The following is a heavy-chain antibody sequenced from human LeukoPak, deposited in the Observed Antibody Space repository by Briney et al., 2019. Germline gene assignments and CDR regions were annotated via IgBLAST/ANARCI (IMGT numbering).Heavy chain of an antibody. V-gene: IGHV3-30*18. CDR3: AKDLSYGSYSFDS. CDR2: ITFDGNSK. Sequence: GGSLRLSCAASGFPFSIYGMHWVRQAPGKGLEWVAIITFDGNSKSYADSVKGRFTVSRDNSKNTLYLQMSSLRTEDTAVYYCAKDLSYGSYSFDSWGQGALVTVSS. D-gene: IGHD3-10*01. CDR1: GFPFSIYG. J-gene: IGHJ4*02.